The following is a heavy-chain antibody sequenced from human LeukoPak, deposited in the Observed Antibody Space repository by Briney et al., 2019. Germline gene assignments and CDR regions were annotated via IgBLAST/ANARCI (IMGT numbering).Heavy chain of an antibody. Sequence: GGSLRLSCTASGFTFGDYAMSWVRQAPGKGPEWVSVIYSGGSAYYADSVKGRFTISRDISKNMLYLQMNSLRADDTAVYYCTRGLVGAAEPHYFYGMDVWGQGTAVTVSS. CDR3: TRGLVGAAEPHYFYGMDV. D-gene: IGHD1-26*01. CDR2: IYSGGSA. CDR1: GFTFGDYA. J-gene: IGHJ6*02. V-gene: IGHV3-53*01.